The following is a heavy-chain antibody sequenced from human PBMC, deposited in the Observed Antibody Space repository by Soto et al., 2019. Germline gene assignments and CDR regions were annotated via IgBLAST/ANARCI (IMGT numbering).Heavy chain of an antibody. CDR2: IYYSGST. D-gene: IGHD3-22*01. V-gene: IGHV4-31*03. Sequence: QVQLQESGPGLVKPSQTLSLTCTVSGGSISSGGYYWSWIRQHPGKGLEWIGYIYYSGSTYYNPSLKSRVTISVDTSKNQFSLKLSSVTAADTAVYYCARYYDSSGYYVPSIDYYFDYWGQGTLVTVSS. CDR1: GGSISSGGYY. J-gene: IGHJ4*02. CDR3: ARYYDSSGYYVPSIDYYFDY.